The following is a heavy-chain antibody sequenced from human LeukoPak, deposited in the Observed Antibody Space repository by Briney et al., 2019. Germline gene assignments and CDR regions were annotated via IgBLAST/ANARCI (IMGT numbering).Heavy chain of an antibody. CDR2: ISSSGSTI. CDR3: ARGNELRYFDWLSIRHYFYYYYMDV. D-gene: IGHD3-9*01. V-gene: IGHV3-11*01. CDR1: GFTFSDYY. Sequence: GGSLRLACAASGFTFSDYYMSWIRQAPGKGLEWVSYISSSGSTIYYADSVKGRFTISRDNAKNSLYLQMNSLRAEDTAVYYCARGNELRYFDWLSIRHYFYYYYMDVWGKGTTVTISS. J-gene: IGHJ6*03.